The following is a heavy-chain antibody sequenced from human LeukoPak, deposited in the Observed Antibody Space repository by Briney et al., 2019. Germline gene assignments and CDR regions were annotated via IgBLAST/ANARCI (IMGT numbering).Heavy chain of an antibody. D-gene: IGHD4-23*01. CDR3: ARDLYGGKGDY. Sequence: PGGSLRPSCAASGFTVSSNYMSWVRQAPGKGLEWVSVIYSGGSTYYADSVKGRFTISRDNSKNTLYLQMNSLRAEDTAVYYCARDLYGGKGDYWGQGTLVTVSS. J-gene: IGHJ4*02. V-gene: IGHV3-66*02. CDR2: IYSGGST. CDR1: GFTVSSNY.